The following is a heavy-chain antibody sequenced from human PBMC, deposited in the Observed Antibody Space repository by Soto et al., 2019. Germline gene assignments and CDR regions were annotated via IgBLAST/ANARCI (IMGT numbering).Heavy chain of an antibody. CDR3: ARKGYYSSSLSQYSGMDV. CDR2: IVPMLGTP. CDR1: GGTFDNFI. D-gene: IGHD2-15*01. J-gene: IGHJ6*02. Sequence: QVQLVQSGAEVKEPGSSVRVSCKASGGTFDNFIMNWVRQTPGQGLEWMGGIVPMLGTPTYAEKFKGRVTISATGSTSTTYMEVTSLRSEDTAIYYCARKGYYSSSLSQYSGMDVLGQGTTVTVSS. V-gene: IGHV1-69*01.